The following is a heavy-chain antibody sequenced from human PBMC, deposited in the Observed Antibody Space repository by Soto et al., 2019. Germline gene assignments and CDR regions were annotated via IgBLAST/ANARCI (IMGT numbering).Heavy chain of an antibody. Sequence: SETLSLTCTVSGVSISSYYWSWIRQPPGKGLEWIGYIYYSGSTNYNPSLKSRVTISVDTSKNQFSLKLSSVTAADTTVYYCARGLGYCSSTSCRAAVYYYYYYMDVWGKGTTVTVSS. V-gene: IGHV4-59*01. D-gene: IGHD2-2*01. CDR3: ARGLGYCSSTSCRAAVYYYYYYMDV. CDR1: GVSISSYY. J-gene: IGHJ6*03. CDR2: IYYSGST.